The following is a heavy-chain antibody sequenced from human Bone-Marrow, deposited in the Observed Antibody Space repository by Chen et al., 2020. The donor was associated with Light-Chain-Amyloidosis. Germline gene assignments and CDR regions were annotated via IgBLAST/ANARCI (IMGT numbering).Heavy chain of an antibody. J-gene: IGHJ6*02. CDR3: ARGLHCSNTNCYLEFYYNAMDV. Sequence: QVQLVQSGAEVKKPGASVKVSCEASGYTFTGYPMHWVRQAPGQGLEWMGWINPNSDSTIYAQKFQGRVTMTRETSISTVYMELSKLRSDDTAVYYCARGLHCSNTNCYLEFYYNAMDVWGQGTTVTVSS. CDR2: INPNSDST. D-gene: IGHD2-2*01. CDR1: GYTFTGYP. V-gene: IGHV1-2*02.